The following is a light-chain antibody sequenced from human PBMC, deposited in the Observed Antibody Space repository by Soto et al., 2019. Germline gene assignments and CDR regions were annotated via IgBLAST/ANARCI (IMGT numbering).Light chain of an antibody. J-gene: IGLJ1*01. CDR2: EVS. CDR3: CSYTNRATYV. Sequence: QSALGQTASVSGPPGHSITIHCTGTSSDVRRYNYVSWYQQHPGKAPKLMIHEVSYRPSGVSSRFSGSKSGNTASLTISGLQAEDEAEYHCCSYTNRATYVFGTGTKVTV. CDR1: SSDVRRYNY. V-gene: IGLV2-14*01.